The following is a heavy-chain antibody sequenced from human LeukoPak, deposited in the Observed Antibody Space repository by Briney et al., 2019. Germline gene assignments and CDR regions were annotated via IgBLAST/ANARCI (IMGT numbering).Heavy chain of an antibody. Sequence: SETLSLTCAVYGGSFSGYYWSGIRQPPGKGLEWIGEINHSGSTNYNPSLKSRVTISVDTSKNQFSLKLSSVTAADTAVYYCARGRVDIVVVVAAPRDYYYGMDVWGKGTTVTVSS. CDR3: ARGRVDIVVVVAAPRDYYYGMDV. CDR1: GGSFSGYY. V-gene: IGHV4-34*01. CDR2: INHSGST. D-gene: IGHD2-15*01. J-gene: IGHJ6*04.